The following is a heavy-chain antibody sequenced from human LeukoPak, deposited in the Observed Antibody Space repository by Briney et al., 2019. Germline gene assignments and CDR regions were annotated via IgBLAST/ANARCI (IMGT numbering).Heavy chain of an antibody. Sequence: NPSETLSLTCTVSGGSIGSGDYYWSWIRQPPGKGLEWIAYIHYSGRTYYNPSLKSRVTISVDTSKTQFSLKLNSVTAADTAVYYCARVVGYDFWSGAGWFDPWGQGTLVTVSS. CDR1: GGSIGSGDYY. D-gene: IGHD3-3*01. CDR2: IHYSGRT. V-gene: IGHV4-30-4*08. CDR3: ARVVGYDFWSGAGWFDP. J-gene: IGHJ5*02.